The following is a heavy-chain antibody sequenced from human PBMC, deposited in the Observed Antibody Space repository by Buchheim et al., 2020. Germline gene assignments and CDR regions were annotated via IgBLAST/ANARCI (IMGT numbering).Heavy chain of an antibody. D-gene: IGHD6-25*01. CDR2: IYYSGST. CDR1: GGSISSYY. V-gene: IGHV4-59*01. Sequence: QVQLQESGPGLVKPSETLSLTCTVSGGSISSYYWSWIRQPPGKGLEWIGYIYYSGSTNYNPSLKSRVTISVDTSKNQFSLKLSSVTAADTAVYYCARDQRQGTGTSFDYWGQGTL. J-gene: IGHJ4*02. CDR3: ARDQRQGTGTSFDY.